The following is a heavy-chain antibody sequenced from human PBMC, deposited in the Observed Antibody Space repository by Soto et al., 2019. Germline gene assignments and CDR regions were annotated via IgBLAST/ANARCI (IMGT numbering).Heavy chain of an antibody. D-gene: IGHD3-10*01. CDR1: GFTVSSNY. V-gene: IGHV3-66*01. Sequence: EVQLVESGGGLVQPGGSLRLSCAASGFTVSSNYMSWVRQAPGKGLEWVSVIYSGGSTYYADSVKGRFTISSDNSKNTLYLQMNSLRAEDTAVYYCARETDKLWFGWGFAYWGQGTLVTVSS. CDR2: IYSGGST. CDR3: ARETDKLWFGWGFAY. J-gene: IGHJ4*02.